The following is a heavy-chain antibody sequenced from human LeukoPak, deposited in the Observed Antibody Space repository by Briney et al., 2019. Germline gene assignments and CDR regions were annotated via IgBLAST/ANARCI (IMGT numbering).Heavy chain of an antibody. J-gene: IGHJ5*02. CDR3: AREYSGYDGWFDP. Sequence: SQTLSLTCTVSGGSISSGGYPWSWIRQPPGKGLEWIGYIYHSGSTYYNPSLKSRVTISVDRSKNQFSLKVSSVTGADTAVYYCAREYSGYDGWFDPWGQGTLVTVSS. CDR2: IYHSGST. CDR1: GGSISSGGYP. V-gene: IGHV4-30-2*01. D-gene: IGHD5-12*01.